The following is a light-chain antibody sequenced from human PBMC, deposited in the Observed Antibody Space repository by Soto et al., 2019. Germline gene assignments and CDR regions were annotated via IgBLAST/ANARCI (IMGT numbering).Light chain of an antibody. V-gene: IGKV1-39*01. CDR2: AAS. CDR1: QSISSY. J-gene: IGKJ1*01. CDR3: QQYKSYSWT. Sequence: DIQMTQSPSSLSASAGDRVTITCRASQSISSYLHWYQQKPGKAPELLIYAASSLQSGVPSRFSGSGSGTEFTLTITSLQMDDFATYYCQQYKSYSWTFGQGSKV.